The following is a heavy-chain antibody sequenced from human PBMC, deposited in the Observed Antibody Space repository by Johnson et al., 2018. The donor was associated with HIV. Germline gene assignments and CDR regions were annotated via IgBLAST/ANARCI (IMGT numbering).Heavy chain of an antibody. CDR3: ARDGPHFFDSSGVRDDAFDI. V-gene: IGHV3-13*01. CDR2: IGTAGDT. J-gene: IGHJ3*02. Sequence: VQLVESGGGLVQPGGSLRLSCPASGFTFSSYDMHWVRQATGKGLEWVSAIGTAGDTYYPDSVKGRFTLSRDNSQNMVYLQMNSLRAEDTAVYYCARDGPHFFDSSGVRDDAFDIWGPGTMVTVSS. D-gene: IGHD3-22*01. CDR1: GFTFSSYD.